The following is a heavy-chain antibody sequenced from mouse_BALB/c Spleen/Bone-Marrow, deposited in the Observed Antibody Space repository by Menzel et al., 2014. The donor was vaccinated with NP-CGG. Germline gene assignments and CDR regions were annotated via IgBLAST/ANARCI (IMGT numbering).Heavy chain of an antibody. Sequence: VQLRQSGAELGMPGASVKMSCKASGYTFTDNWIYWVKQRPGQGLEWIGAIDTSDSYTNFNQKFMGKASLTVDASSSTAYMQVSSLTSDDSAVYYCARGGHDFSLDYWGQGTSVTVSS. V-gene: IGHV1-69*01. J-gene: IGHJ4*01. D-gene: IGHD2-4*01. CDR1: GYTFTDNW. CDR3: ARGGHDFSLDY. CDR2: IDTSDSYT.